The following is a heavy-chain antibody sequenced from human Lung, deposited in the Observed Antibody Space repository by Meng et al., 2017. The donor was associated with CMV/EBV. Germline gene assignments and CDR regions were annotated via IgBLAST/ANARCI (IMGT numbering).Heavy chain of an antibody. CDR2: IKQDGSEK. V-gene: IGHV3-7*04. D-gene: IGHD3-16*01. Sequence: GESLKISRADSTLTFRRYWMSWVRQAPGNGLEWVANIKQDGSEKFYADSVKGRFTISRDNAQKSLYLEMSNLSVEDTAVYYCAKDGGARGHKAYWGQGTLVTVSS. J-gene: IGHJ4*02. CDR3: AKDGGARGHKAY. CDR1: TLTFRRYW.